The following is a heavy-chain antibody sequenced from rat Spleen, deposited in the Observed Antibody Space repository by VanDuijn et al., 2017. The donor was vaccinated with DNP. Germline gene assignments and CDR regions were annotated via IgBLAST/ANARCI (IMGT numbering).Heavy chain of an antibody. V-gene: IGHV3-1*01. D-gene: IGHD1-7*01. CDR2: ISYSGST. CDR1: GSSIISNY. J-gene: IGHJ2*01. Sequence: EMQLQESGPGLVKPSQSLSLTCSVTGSSIISNYWAWIRKFPGNKMEYVGHISYSGSTNYNPSLKSRISITRETSKNLFFLHLNSVTTEDTATYYCARWTRYFDYWGQGVMVTVSS. CDR3: ARWTRYFDY.